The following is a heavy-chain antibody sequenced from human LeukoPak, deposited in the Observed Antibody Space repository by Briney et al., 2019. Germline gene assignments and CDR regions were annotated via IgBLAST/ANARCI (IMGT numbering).Heavy chain of an antibody. CDR2: IKQDGSEK. V-gene: IGHV3-7*01. Sequence: GGSLRLSCAASGFTFSSYWMSWVRQAPGKGLEWVANIKQDGSEKYYVDSVKGRFTTCRDNAKNSLYLQMNSLRAEDTAVYYCARPFIDIVATIAGADAFDIWGQGTMVTVSS. J-gene: IGHJ3*02. CDR1: GFTFSSYW. CDR3: ARPFIDIVATIAGADAFDI. D-gene: IGHD5-12*01.